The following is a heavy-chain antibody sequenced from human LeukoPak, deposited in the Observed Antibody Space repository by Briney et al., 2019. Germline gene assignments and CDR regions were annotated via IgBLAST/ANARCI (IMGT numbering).Heavy chain of an antibody. CDR1: GDTFSSYG. D-gene: IGHD6-13*01. Sequence: GASVKVSCKASGDTFSSYGFSWVRQAPGQGLEWMGRIIPILDMPTYTQKFKDRVTITADKSTSTVYMEVSSLTSEDTAVYYCARAQSKGFVSSWDYWGQGTLVTVSS. CDR3: ARAQSKGFVSSWDY. V-gene: IGHV1-69*04. J-gene: IGHJ4*02. CDR2: IIPILDMP.